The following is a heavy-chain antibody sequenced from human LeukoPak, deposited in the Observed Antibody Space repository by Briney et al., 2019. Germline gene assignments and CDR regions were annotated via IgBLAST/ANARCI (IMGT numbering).Heavy chain of an antibody. V-gene: IGHV1-8*01. CDR2: MNPNSGNT. Sequence: ASVKVSCKASGYTFTSYDINWVRQATGQGLEWMGWMNPNSGNTGYAQKFQGRVTMTRNTSISTAYMELSSLRSEDTAVYYCARAGPLSDWFDPWGQGTLVTVSS. CDR3: ARAGPLSDWFDP. J-gene: IGHJ5*02. CDR1: GYTFTSYD.